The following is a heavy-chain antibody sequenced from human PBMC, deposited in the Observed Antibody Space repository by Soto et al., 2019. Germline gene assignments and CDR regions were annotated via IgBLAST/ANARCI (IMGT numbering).Heavy chain of an antibody. V-gene: IGHV3-33*01. CDR1: GFTFSSYG. Sequence: ESGGGVVQPGRSLRLSCAASGFTFSSYGMHWVRQAPGKGLEWVAVIWYDGSNKYYADSVKGRFTISRDNSKNTLYLQMNSLRAEDTAVYYCARDRAAAGTGGYFDYWGQGTLVTVSS. CDR3: ARDRAAAGTGGYFDY. J-gene: IGHJ4*02. D-gene: IGHD6-13*01. CDR2: IWYDGSNK.